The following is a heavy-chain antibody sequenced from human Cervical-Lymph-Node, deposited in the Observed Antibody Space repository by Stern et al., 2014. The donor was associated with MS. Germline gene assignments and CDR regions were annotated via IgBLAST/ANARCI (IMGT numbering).Heavy chain of an antibody. CDR3: ARETVYCSRSSCYKGVVDY. CDR1: GYSFTSYA. D-gene: IGHD2-15*01. CDR2: INTNTQNP. V-gene: IGHV7-4-1*02. J-gene: IGHJ4*02. Sequence: VQLVQSGSELKKPGASLKVSCKASGYSFTSYAMHWVRQAPGQGLEWMGWINTNTQNPTYAQGFTGRFVFSLDTSVSTAYLQISSLKAEDTAVYYCARETVYCSRSSCYKGVVDYWGQGTLVTVSS.